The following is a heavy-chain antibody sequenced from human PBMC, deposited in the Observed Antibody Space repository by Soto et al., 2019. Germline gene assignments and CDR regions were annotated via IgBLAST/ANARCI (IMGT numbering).Heavy chain of an antibody. V-gene: IGHV4-4*02. CDR3: AREIYGGFGVVKPTGYYYMDV. D-gene: IGHD3-3*01. J-gene: IGHJ6*03. CDR1: SGSISSSNW. CDR2: IYHSGST. Sequence: QVQLQESGPGLVKPSGTLSLTCAVSSGSISSSNWWSWVRQPPGKGLEWIGEIYHSGSTNYNPSLKSRVTISVDKSKNQFSLKLSSVTAADTAVYYCAREIYGGFGVVKPTGYYYMDVWGKGTTVTVSS.